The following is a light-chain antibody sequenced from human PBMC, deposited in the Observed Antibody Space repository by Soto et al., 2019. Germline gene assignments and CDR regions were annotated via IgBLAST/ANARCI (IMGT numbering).Light chain of an antibody. CDR2: DAS. Sequence: DLQMTQSPATLSASVGDRVTITCRASQSISSWLAWYQQKPGKVPKLLIDDASSLESGVPSRFSGSGSGTEFTLTISSLQPDDFATYYCQQYNTYPWTFGQGTKV. CDR1: QSISSW. CDR3: QQYNTYPWT. J-gene: IGKJ1*01. V-gene: IGKV1-5*01.